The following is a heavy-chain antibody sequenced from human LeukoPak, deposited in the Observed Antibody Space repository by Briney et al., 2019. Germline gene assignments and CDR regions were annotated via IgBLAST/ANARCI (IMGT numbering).Heavy chain of an antibody. CDR1: GFPFNTYV. V-gene: IGHV3-7*03. D-gene: IGHD6-13*01. CDR2: IKPDGTTK. J-gene: IGHJ4*02. CDR3: ARSIPYGTTWYGRSDY. Sequence: GGSLRLSCAASGFPFNTYVMTWVRQAPGKGLEWVANIKPDGTTKFYVDSVKGRFTISRDNALNSLYLQMNSLRAEDTAIYYCARSIPYGTTWYGRSDYWGQGTLVTVSS.